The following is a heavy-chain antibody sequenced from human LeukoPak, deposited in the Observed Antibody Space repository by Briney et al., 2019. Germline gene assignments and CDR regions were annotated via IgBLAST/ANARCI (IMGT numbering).Heavy chain of an antibody. V-gene: IGHV3-15*01. Sequence: GGSLRLSCAASGFTVSSNYMSWVRQAPGKGLEWVGRIKSKTDGGTTDYAAPVKGRFTISRDDSKNTLYLQMNSLKTEDTAVYYCTTDYYYDSSGYPLRWGQGTLVTVSS. J-gene: IGHJ4*02. CDR3: TTDYYYDSSGYPLR. D-gene: IGHD3-22*01. CDR1: GFTVSSNY. CDR2: IKSKTDGGTT.